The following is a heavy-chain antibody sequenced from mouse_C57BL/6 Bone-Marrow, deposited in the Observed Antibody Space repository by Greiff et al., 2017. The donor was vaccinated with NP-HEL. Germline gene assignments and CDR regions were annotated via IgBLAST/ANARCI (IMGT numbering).Heavy chain of an antibody. CDR1: GYSFTDYN. J-gene: IGHJ1*03. D-gene: IGHD1-1*01. Sequence: VQLKQSGPELVKPGASVKISCKASGYSFTDYNMNWVKQSNGKSLEWIGVINPNYGTTSYNQKFKGKATLTVDQSSSTAYMQLNSLTSEDSAVYYCARGMCVLREWYFDVWGTGTTVTVSS. CDR2: INPNYGTT. V-gene: IGHV1-39*01. CDR3: ARGMCVLREWYFDV.